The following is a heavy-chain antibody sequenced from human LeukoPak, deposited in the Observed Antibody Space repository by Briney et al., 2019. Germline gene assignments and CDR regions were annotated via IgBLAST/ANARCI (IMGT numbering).Heavy chain of an antibody. J-gene: IGHJ4*02. CDR1: GFTFSSYS. CDR3: ARDYSGAGDYYFDY. V-gene: IGHV3-21*01. CDR2: ISSSSSYI. Sequence: GGSLRLSCAASGFTFSSYSINWVRQAPGKGLEWVSSISSSSSYIYYADSVKGRFTISRDNAKNSLYLQMNSLRAEDTAVYYCARDYSGAGDYYFDYWGQGTLVTVSS. D-gene: IGHD3-10*01.